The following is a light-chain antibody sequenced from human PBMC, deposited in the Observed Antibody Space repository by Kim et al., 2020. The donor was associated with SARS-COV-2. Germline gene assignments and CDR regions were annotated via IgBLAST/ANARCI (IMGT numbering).Light chain of an antibody. J-gene: IGKJ1*01. CDR1: QSISSW. Sequence: SVSVGDRVTITCRASQSISSWLAWYQQKPGKAPKLLSYDASSLESGVPSRCSGSGSGTEFTLTISSLQPDDFATYYCQQYNSYWTFGQGTKVDIK. V-gene: IGKV1-5*01. CDR3: QQYNSYWT. CDR2: DAS.